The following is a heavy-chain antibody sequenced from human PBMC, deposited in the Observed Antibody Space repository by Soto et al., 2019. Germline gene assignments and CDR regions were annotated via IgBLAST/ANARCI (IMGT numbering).Heavy chain of an antibody. V-gene: IGHV3-23*01. CDR3: AKDFSHTAMVTDY. CDR1: GFTFSSYV. CDR2: ISDSGGST. J-gene: IGHJ4*02. Sequence: PGGSLRLSCAASGFTFSSYVMSWVRQAPGKGLEWVSAISDSGGSTYYADAVKGRFTISRDNSKNTLYLQMNSLRADDTAVYYCAKDFSHTAMVTDYWGQGTLVTVSS. D-gene: IGHD5-18*01.